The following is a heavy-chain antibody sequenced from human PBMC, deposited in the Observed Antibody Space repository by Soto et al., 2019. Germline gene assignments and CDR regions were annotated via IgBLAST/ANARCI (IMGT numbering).Heavy chain of an antibody. J-gene: IGHJ6*03. CDR1: GGSISSSSYY. V-gene: IGHV4-39*01. D-gene: IGHD2-15*01. CDR3: ARPRLKGVVAGYYMDV. CDR2: IYYSGST. Sequence: QLQLQESGPGLVKPSETLSLTCTVSGGSISSSSYYWGWIRQPPGKGLEWIGSIYYSGSTYYNPSLKRRVTLTVDTSKNQFSLKLSSVTAADTAVYYCARPRLKGVVAGYYMDVWGKGTKVTVSS.